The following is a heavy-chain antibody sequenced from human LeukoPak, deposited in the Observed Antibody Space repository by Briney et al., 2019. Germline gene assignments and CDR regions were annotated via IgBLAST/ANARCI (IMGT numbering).Heavy chain of an antibody. D-gene: IGHD3-16*02. J-gene: IGHJ6*04. CDR3: ASLMDLSSYYYYGVDV. Sequence: SETLSLTCAVYGGSFSGYYWSWIRQPPGKGLEWIGEINHSGSTNYNPSLKSRVTISVDTSKNQFSLKVSSVTAADTAVYYCASLMDLSSYYYYGVDVWGKGTTVTVSP. CDR1: GGSFSGYY. V-gene: IGHV4-34*01. CDR2: INHSGST.